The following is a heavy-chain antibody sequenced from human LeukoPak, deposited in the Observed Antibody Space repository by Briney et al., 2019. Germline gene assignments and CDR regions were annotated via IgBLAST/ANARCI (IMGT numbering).Heavy chain of an antibody. CDR1: GFTFDDYA. CDR3: AKGGYSSSWRNYFDY. CDR2: ISWNSGNI. J-gene: IGHJ4*02. V-gene: IGHV3-9*03. D-gene: IGHD6-13*01. Sequence: GGSLRLSCAGSGFTFDDYAMHWVRQAPGKGLEWVSGISWNSGNIGYADSVKGRFIVSRDNAKNSLYLQMNSLRDEDMALYYCAKGGYSSSWRNYFDYWGQGTLVTVSS.